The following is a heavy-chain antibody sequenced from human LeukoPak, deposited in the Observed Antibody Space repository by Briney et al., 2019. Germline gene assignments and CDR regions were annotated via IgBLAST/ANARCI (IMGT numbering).Heavy chain of an antibody. J-gene: IGHJ5*02. Sequence: PVASVKVSRKASGYTFTGYYIHWVRQAPGQGLEWMGWMNPNSGNTGYAQKFQGRVTITRNTSISTAYMELSSLRSEDTAVYYCARGPDRGSGSYEGDWFDPWGQGTLVTVSS. CDR1: GYTFTGYY. V-gene: IGHV1-8*03. CDR3: ARGPDRGSGSYEGDWFDP. CDR2: MNPNSGNT. D-gene: IGHD3-10*01.